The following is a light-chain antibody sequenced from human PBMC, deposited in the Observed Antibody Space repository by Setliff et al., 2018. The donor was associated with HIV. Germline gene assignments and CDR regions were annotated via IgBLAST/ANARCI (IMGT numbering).Light chain of an antibody. CDR3: QSYDNSSSGVHV. CDR1: SSNIGAGYD. J-gene: IGLJ1*01. V-gene: IGLV1-40*01. CDR2: NNI. Sequence: QSVLTQPPSVSGAPGQRVTISCIGNSSNIGAGYDVHWYQILPGAAPKLLIYNNILRPSGVPARFSGSRSGTSVSLAITGLQAEDEADYYCQSYDNSSSGVHVFGTGTKVTVL.